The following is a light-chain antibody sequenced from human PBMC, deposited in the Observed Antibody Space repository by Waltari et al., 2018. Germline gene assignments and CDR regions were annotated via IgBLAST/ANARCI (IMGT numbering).Light chain of an antibody. CDR3: YSTDSAGDYNV. J-gene: IGLJ6*01. Sequence: SYELTQSPSVSVSPGQTARLTCSGDALPTTFVYWYHQKSGQAPVLVIHEDTKRPSGIPERFSASASGTMATLTISGAQVEDEGDYYCYSTDSAGDYNVFGSGTKVTVL. CDR2: EDT. V-gene: IGLV3-10*01. CDR1: ALPTTF.